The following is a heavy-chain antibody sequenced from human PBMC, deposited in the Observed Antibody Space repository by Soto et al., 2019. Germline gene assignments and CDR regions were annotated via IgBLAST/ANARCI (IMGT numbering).Heavy chain of an antibody. CDR2: IYHSGST. J-gene: IGHJ4*02. CDR3: AREGSSSWYDY. CDR1: GYSISSGYY. D-gene: IGHD6-13*01. Sequence: SSETLSLTCAVSGYSISSGYYWGWIRQPPGKRLEWIGSIYHSGSTYYTPSLQSRVTISVDTSKHQFSLKLRSVTAADTAVYYYAREGSSSWYDYWGQGTLVTVSS. V-gene: IGHV4-38-2*02.